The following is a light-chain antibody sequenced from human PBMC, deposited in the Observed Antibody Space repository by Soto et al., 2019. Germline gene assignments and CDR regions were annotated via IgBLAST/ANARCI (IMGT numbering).Light chain of an antibody. J-gene: IGLJ3*02. CDR2: GNS. CDR3: QSYDSSLSGWM. CDR1: SSNIGAGYD. Sequence: QPVRTQPPSVSGAPGQRVTISCTGSSSNIGAGYDVHWYQQLPGTAPKLLIYGNSNRPSGVPDRFSGSKSGTSASLAITGLQAEDEADYYCQSYDSSLSGWMFGGGTKLTVL. V-gene: IGLV1-40*01.